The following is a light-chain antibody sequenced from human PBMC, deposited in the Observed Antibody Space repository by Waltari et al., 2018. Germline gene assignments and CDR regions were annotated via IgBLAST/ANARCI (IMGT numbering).Light chain of an antibody. CDR3: QSYDSSLIASV. Sequence: QSGLTQPPSVSGAPGQSVTISCTGTSSNIGADSDVHWYPGLPGTAPKLLIFGNNHRPSGVPARFSGSKSGTSASLAITGLQAEDEADYYCQSYDSSLIASVFGGGTKLTVL. CDR2: GNN. CDR1: SSNIGADSD. J-gene: IGLJ2*01. V-gene: IGLV1-40*01.